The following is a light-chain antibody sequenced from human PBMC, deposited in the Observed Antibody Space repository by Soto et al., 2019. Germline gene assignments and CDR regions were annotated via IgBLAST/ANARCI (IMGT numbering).Light chain of an antibody. CDR3: QQFSSYPLT. J-gene: IGKJ4*01. V-gene: IGKV3-20*01. CDR2: DAS. Sequence: EFVFTPSPGTLSLSPGAGSTLSSRASPTVRNNYLAWYQQKPGQAPRLLIYDASSRATGIPDRFSGGGSGTDFTLTISRLEPEDFAVYYCQQFSSYPLTFGGGTKVDIK. CDR1: PTVRNNY.